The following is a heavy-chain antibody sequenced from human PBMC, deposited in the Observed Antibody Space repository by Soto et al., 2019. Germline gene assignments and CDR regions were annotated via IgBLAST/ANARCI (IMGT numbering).Heavy chain of an antibody. CDR2: IYHSGST. V-gene: IGHV4-30-2*01. Sequence: SETLSLTCAVSGGSISSGGYSWSWIRQPPGKGLEWIGYIYHSGSTYYNPSLKSRVTISVDRTKNQFSLKLSSVTAADTAVYYCASSHAGAHITAAVHWGQGTLVTVSS. CDR3: ASSHAGAHITAAVH. D-gene: IGHD6-13*01. J-gene: IGHJ4*02. CDR1: GGSISSGGYS.